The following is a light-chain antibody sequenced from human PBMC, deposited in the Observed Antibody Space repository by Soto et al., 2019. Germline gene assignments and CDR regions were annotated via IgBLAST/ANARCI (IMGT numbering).Light chain of an antibody. CDR3: QQYYATPPYT. J-gene: IGKJ2*01. Sequence: DIVMTQSPDSLAVSLGERDTINCKSSQSVLYSSNNKNYLAWYQQKPGQPPKLLMYWASTRESGVPDRFSGSGSGTDFTLTIRSLQAEDVAVYYSQQYYATPPYTFGQGTKVEIK. CDR2: WAS. V-gene: IGKV4-1*01. CDR1: QSVLYSSNNKNY.